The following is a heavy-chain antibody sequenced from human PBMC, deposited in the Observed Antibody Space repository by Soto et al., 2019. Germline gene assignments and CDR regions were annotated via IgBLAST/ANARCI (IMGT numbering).Heavy chain of an antibody. Sequence: EVLLVESGGDLVQPGRSLRLSCAASGFNFDDYAMHWVRQVPGKGLEWVSGISWEGGSIGYADSVKGRFTISRDNAKNSLYLEMNSLRSEDTALYYCAKDHDEDFGYDLDYFHHWGQGTLVTVSP. CDR2: ISWEGGSI. J-gene: IGHJ4*02. CDR3: AKDHDEDFGYDLDYFHH. V-gene: IGHV3-9*01. CDR1: GFNFDDYA. D-gene: IGHD5-12*01.